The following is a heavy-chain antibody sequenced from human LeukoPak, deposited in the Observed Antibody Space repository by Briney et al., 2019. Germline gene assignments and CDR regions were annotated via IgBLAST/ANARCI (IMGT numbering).Heavy chain of an antibody. CDR3: ARDSRSEWSPSLGELSLFDY. D-gene: IGHD3-16*02. Sequence: PQTLSLTCTVSGGSISSGGYYWSWIRQHPGKGLEWIGYIYYSGSTYYNPSLKSRVTISVDTSKNQFSLKLSSVTAADTAVYYCARDSRSEWSPSLGELSLFDYWGQGTLVSVSS. J-gene: IGHJ4*02. CDR1: GGSISSGGYY. CDR2: IYYSGST. V-gene: IGHV4-31*03.